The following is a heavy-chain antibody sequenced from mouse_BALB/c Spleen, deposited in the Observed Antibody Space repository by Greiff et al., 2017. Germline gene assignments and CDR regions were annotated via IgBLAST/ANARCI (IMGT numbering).Heavy chain of an antibody. V-gene: IGHV5-17*02. CDR3: ARENPDYYFDY. J-gene: IGHJ2*01. Sequence: EVMLVESGGGLVQPGGSRKLSCAASGFTFSSFGMHWVRQAPEKGLEWVAYISSGSSTIYYADTVKGRFTISRDNPKNTLFLQMTSLRSEETAMYYCARENPDYYFDYWGQGTTLTVSS. CDR2: ISSGSSTI. CDR1: GFTFSSFG.